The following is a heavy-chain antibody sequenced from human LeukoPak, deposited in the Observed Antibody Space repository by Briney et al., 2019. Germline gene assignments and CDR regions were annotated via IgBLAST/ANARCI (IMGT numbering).Heavy chain of an antibody. D-gene: IGHD1-26*01. CDR1: GFTVSSNS. V-gene: IGHV3-66*03. CDR3: AKDGRVYSGSYPGDY. CDR2: IYSDNT. J-gene: IGHJ4*02. Sequence: GGSLRLSCTVSGFTVSSNSMSWVRQAPGKGLEWVSFIYSDNTHYSDSVKGRFTISRDNSKNTQYLQMNSLRAEDTAVYYCAKDGRVYSGSYPGDYWGQGTLVTVSS.